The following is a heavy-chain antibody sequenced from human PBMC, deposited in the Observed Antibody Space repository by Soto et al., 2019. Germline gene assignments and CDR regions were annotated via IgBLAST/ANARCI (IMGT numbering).Heavy chain of an antibody. V-gene: IGHV4-30-4*01. CDR2: IYYSGST. D-gene: IGHD1-1*01. Sequence: SETLSLTCTVSGGSISSGDYYWSWIRQPPGKGLEWIGYIYYSGSTYYNPSLKSRVTISVDTSKNQFSLKLSSVTAADTAVYYCAREPTTPDYYYYGMDVWGQGTTVTVSS. CDR1: GGSISSGDYY. J-gene: IGHJ6*02. CDR3: AREPTTPDYYYYGMDV.